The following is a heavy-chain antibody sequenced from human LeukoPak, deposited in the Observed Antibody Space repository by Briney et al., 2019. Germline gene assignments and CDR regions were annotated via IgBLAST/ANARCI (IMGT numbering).Heavy chain of an antibody. J-gene: IGHJ3*01. V-gene: IGHV3-7*03. CDR2: INSDGSEG. D-gene: IGHD6-6*01. CDR1: GFTFSGFW. Sequence: GGSLRLSCAVSGFTFSGFWMSWSRQAPGKGLEWVASINSDGSEGYYADVVKGRFTISRDNAKNSLYLQINSLRAEDTAVYYCARSPYSSSSSVWGQGTMVTVSS. CDR3: ARSPYSSSSSV.